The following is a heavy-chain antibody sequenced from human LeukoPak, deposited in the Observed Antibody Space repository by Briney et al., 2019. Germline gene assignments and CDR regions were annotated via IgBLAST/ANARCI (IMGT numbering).Heavy chain of an antibody. J-gene: IGHJ4*02. CDR3: AKDPRDDYNRVGY. CDR1: GFTFNSYA. V-gene: IGHV3-23*01. D-gene: IGHD5-24*01. Sequence: GGSLRLSCAASGFTFNSYAMTWVRQAPGKGLEWVSAIGGSGGSTYYADSVKGRFTISRDNSKNTLYLQMNSLRAEDTAVYYCAKDPRDDYNRVGYWGQGTLVTVSS. CDR2: IGGSGGST.